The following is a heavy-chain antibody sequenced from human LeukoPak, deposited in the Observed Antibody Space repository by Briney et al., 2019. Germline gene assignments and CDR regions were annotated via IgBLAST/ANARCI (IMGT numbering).Heavy chain of an antibody. Sequence: ASVKLSCKASGYILTNYGLSWVRQAPGQGLEWMGWISVYNGHTKYAQEFQDRVTMTTDTSTNTAYVELRSLRSDDTAVYYCARGTASVDYYFDNWGQGTQVTVSS. J-gene: IGHJ4*02. D-gene: IGHD2-21*02. V-gene: IGHV1-18*01. CDR1: GYILTNYG. CDR3: ARGTASVDYYFDN. CDR2: ISVYNGHT.